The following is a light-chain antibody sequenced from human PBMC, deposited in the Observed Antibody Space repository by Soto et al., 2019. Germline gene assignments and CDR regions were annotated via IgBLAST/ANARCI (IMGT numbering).Light chain of an antibody. CDR2: DTS. Sequence: EIVMTQSPATLSVSPGERDTLSCRASQSVSSNLAWYQQKPGQAPRLLIYDTSTRATAIPARFSGSGSGTEFTLTISTLQSEDFAVYYCQQYHDWQVTFGPGTKVDIK. CDR1: QSVSSN. V-gene: IGKV3-15*01. CDR3: QQYHDWQVT. J-gene: IGKJ3*01.